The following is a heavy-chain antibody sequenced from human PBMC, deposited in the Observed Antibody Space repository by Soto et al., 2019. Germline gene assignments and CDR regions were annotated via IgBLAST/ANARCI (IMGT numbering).Heavy chain of an antibody. CDR2: IRSKPNNYAT. CDR1: GFTFSGSA. CDR3: SRQASDFWSGKPQFYMDV. J-gene: IGHJ6*03. Sequence: EVQRLESGGGLVQPGGSLKLSCAASGFTFSGSATHWVRQASGKGLEWVGRIRSKPNNYATAYGASVKGRFTISRDDSKNTAYLQMNSLNTEDTAVYYCSRQASDFWSGKPQFYMDVWGKGTTVTVSS. D-gene: IGHD3-3*01. V-gene: IGHV3-73*01.